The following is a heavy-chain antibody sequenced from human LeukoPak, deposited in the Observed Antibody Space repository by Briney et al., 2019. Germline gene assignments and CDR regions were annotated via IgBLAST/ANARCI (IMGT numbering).Heavy chain of an antibody. D-gene: IGHD4-17*01. CDR2: IIPIFGTA. CDR3: ARDRSGYAYGDYVSNWFDP. V-gene: IGHV1-69*13. CDR1: GGTFSSYA. Sequence: SVKVSCKASGGTFSSYAISWVRQAPGQGLEWMGGIIPIFGTANYAQKFQGRVTITADESTSTAYMELSSLRSEDTAVYYCARDRSGYAYGDYVSNWFDPWGQGTLVTVSS. J-gene: IGHJ5*02.